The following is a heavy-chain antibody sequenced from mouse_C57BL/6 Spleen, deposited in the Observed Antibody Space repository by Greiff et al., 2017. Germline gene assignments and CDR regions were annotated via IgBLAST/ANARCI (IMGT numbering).Heavy chain of an antibody. CDR1: GFTFSDYY. CDR2: INYDGSST. Sequence: EVQVVESEGGLVQPGSSMKLSCTASGFTFSDYYMAWVRQVPEKGLEWVANINYDGSSTYYLDSLKSRFIISRDNAKNILYLQMSSLKSEDTATYYCALDSSGYFDYWGHGTTRTVSS. CDR3: ALDSSGYFDY. V-gene: IGHV5-16*01. J-gene: IGHJ2*01. D-gene: IGHD3-2*02.